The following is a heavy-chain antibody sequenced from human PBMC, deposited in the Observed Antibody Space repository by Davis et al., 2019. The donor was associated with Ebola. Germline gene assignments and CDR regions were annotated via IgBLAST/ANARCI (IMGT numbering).Heavy chain of an antibody. CDR3: ARDHMGYYDSNRFDY. Sequence: PGGSLRLSCAASGFTFSTYTMNWVRQAPGKGLEWVSSISTSSSYIYYADSVKGRFTISRDNAKNSLYLQMNSLRAEDTAVYYCARDHMGYYDSNRFDYWGQGTPVTVSS. J-gene: IGHJ4*02. CDR2: ISTSSSYI. CDR1: GFTFSTYT. V-gene: IGHV3-21*01. D-gene: IGHD3-22*01.